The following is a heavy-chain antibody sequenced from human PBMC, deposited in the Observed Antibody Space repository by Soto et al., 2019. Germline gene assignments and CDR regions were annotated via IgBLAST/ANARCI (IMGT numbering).Heavy chain of an antibody. CDR3: ARAYSSSCFDY. CDR1: GGTFSSYT. D-gene: IGHD6-13*01. CDR2: IIPILGIA. J-gene: IGHJ4*02. V-gene: IGHV1-69*02. Sequence: ASVKVSCKASGGTFSSYTISWVRQAPGQGLEWMGRIIPILGIANYAQKFQGRVTITADKSTSTAYMELSSLRSEDTAVYYCARAYSSSCFDYWGQGTLVTVSS.